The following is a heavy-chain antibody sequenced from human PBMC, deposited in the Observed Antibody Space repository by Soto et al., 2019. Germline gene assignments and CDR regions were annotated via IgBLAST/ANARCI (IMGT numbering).Heavy chain of an antibody. J-gene: IGHJ4*02. CDR3: ARVKAGVVY. CDR2: IYHSGST. D-gene: IGHD6-13*01. V-gene: IGHV4-30-2*01. CDR1: GGSISSGGYS. Sequence: SETLSLTCAVSGGSISSGGYSWSWIRQPPGKGLEWIGYIYHSGSTYYNPSLKSRVTISVDRSKNQFSLKLSSVTAADTAVYYCARVKAGVVYWGQGTLVTVS.